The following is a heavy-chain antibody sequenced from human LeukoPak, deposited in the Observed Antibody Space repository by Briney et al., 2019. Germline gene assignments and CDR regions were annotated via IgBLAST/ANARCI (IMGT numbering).Heavy chain of an antibody. Sequence: SETLSLTCAVYGGSFSGYYWSWIRQPAGKGLEWIGRISNSGSTNYNPSLKSRVTMSVGTSKNQFSLKLNSVTAADTAMYYCAREYGDFDHWGQGTLVTVSS. CDR2: ISNSGST. CDR1: GGSFSGYY. D-gene: IGHD4-17*01. V-gene: IGHV4-4*07. J-gene: IGHJ4*02. CDR3: AREYGDFDH.